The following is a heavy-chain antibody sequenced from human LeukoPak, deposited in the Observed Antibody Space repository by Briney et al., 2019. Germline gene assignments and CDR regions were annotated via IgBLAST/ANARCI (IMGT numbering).Heavy chain of an antibody. J-gene: IGHJ3*02. CDR3: ARHPSSTTAIDI. D-gene: IGHD1-14*01. V-gene: IGHV4-39*01. Sequence: SETLSLTCTVSGGSATSSVCYWGWIRQPPGMGLEWIGTIYYSGITYYNPSLNGRLTISVDTYNNRLSLRLSSVTAADTAVYYCARHPSSTTAIDIWGQGTLVTVSS. CDR2: IYYSGIT. CDR1: GGSATSSVCY.